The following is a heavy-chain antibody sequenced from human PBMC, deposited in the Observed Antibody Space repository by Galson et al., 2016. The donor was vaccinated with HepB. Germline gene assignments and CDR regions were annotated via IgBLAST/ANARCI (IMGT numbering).Heavy chain of an antibody. CDR3: AKTGGEYKFDH. CDR2: ISGSGGIT. V-gene: IGHV3-23*01. D-gene: IGHD1-1*01. Sequence: SLRLSCAASGFIFYNFAMSWVRQAPGKGLEWVSIISGSGGITDYADSVQGRFSISRGNSKNTLFLQMNSLRADDTAVYYCAKTGGEYKFDHWGQGALVTVSS. J-gene: IGHJ4*02. CDR1: GFIFYNFA.